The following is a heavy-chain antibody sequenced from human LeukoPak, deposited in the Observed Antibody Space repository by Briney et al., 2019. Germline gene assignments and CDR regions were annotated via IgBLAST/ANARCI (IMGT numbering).Heavy chain of an antibody. V-gene: IGHV3-21*01. CDR1: GFTFSSYA. CDR3: ARDATMVPLYYYYYMDV. CDR2: INSSSGYI. J-gene: IGHJ6*03. D-gene: IGHD3-10*01. Sequence: PGGSLRLSCAASGFTFSSYAMSWVRQAPGKGLEWVSSINSSSGYIYYADSVKGRFTISRDNAKNSLYLQMNSLRAEDTAVYYCARDATMVPLYYYYYMDVWGKGTMVTVSS.